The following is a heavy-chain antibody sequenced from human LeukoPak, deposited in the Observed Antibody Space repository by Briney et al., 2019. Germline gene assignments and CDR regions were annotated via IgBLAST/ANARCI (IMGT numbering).Heavy chain of an antibody. CDR2: IKEDGSEK. D-gene: IGHD3-10*01. V-gene: IGHV3-7*01. CDR3: ARVYSTMVRGYYYYMDV. Sequence: PGGSLRLSCAASGFTFSSYWMHWVRQAPGKGLEWVANIKEDGSEKYYVDSVKGRFTISRDNAKKSLYLEMNSLRVEDTAEYYCARVYSTMVRGYYYYMDVWGKGTTVTISS. J-gene: IGHJ6*03. CDR1: GFTFSSYW.